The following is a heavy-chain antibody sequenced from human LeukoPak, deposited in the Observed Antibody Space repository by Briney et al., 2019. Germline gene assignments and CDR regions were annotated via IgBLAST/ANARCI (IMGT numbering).Heavy chain of an antibody. Sequence: PGGSLRLSCAASGFTFSSYWMSWVRQAPGKGLEWVSSISSSSSYIYYADSVKGRFTISRDNAKNSLYLQMNSLRAEDTAVYYCARLYYDFWSGHYYYMDVWGKGTTVTVSS. D-gene: IGHD3-3*01. CDR2: ISSSSSYI. J-gene: IGHJ6*03. V-gene: IGHV3-21*01. CDR1: GFTFSSYW. CDR3: ARLYYDFWSGHYYYMDV.